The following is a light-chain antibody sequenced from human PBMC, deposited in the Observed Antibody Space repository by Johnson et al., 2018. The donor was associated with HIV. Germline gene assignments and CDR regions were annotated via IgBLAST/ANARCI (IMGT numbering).Light chain of an antibody. V-gene: IGLV1-51*01. Sequence: QSVLNQPPSVSAAPGHKVTISCSGSSSNIGNSYVSWYQQLPGTAPKLLIYDNNKRPSGIPDRFSGSKSGTSATLGITGLQTGDEADYYCGTWGGVFGNGTKVTVI. CDR3: GTWGGV. CDR1: SSNIGNSY. CDR2: DNN. J-gene: IGLJ1*01.